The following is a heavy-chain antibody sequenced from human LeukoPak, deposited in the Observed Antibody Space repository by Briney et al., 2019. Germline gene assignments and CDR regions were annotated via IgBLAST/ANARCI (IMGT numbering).Heavy chain of an antibody. D-gene: IGHD5-12*01. Sequence: SETLSLTCTVSGGSISSYYWTWIRQPPGKGLEWIGYIYYSGTTYYNPSLKSRVTISLDTSKNKFSLNLTSVSVADTAVYYCARAGGYSGYASNGGQGTLVTVSS. CDR2: IYYSGTT. V-gene: IGHV4-59*01. CDR1: GGSISSYY. CDR3: ARAGGYSGYASN. J-gene: IGHJ4*02.